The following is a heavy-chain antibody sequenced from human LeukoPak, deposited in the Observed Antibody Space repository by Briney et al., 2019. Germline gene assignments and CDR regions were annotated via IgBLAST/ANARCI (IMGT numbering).Heavy chain of an antibody. CDR1: GFTFSSHA. CDR3: AKDDEDSSSSDY. Sequence: GGSLRLSCAASGFTFSSHAMIWVRQAPGKGLEWVSAISGSGGSTYYADSVKGRFTISRDNSKNTLYLQMNSLRAEDTAVYYCAKDDEDSSSSDYWGQGTLVTVSS. D-gene: IGHD2-2*01. CDR2: ISGSGGST. V-gene: IGHV3-23*01. J-gene: IGHJ4*02.